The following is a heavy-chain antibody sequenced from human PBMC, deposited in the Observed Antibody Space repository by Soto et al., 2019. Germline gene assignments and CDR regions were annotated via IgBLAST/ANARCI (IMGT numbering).Heavy chain of an antibody. CDR1: GFTFRSYV. D-gene: IGHD3-16*01. V-gene: IGHV3-30*19. CDR2: TSYDGSDK. Sequence: QVHLVESGGGEVQPGTSLRVSCVGSGFTFRSYVIHWVRQAPGKGLEWVALTSYDGSDKYYGDSVRGRFTISRDNSRNTVDLQMDSLRLEDTALYYCARWGTTGGLDVWGQGTLVSVSS. J-gene: IGHJ1*01. CDR3: ARWGTTGGLDV.